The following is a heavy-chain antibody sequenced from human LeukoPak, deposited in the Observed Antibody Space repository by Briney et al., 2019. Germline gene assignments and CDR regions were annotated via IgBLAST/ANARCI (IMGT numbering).Heavy chain of an antibody. V-gene: IGHV4-4*07. D-gene: IGHD6-13*01. CDR1: GGSISSCY. J-gene: IGHJ4*02. CDR2: IYTSGST. CDR3: ALGRIAAAGTVDY. Sequence: SETLSLTCTVSGGSISSCYWSWIRQPAGKGLEWIGRIYTSGSTNYNPSLKSRVTMSVDTSKNQFSLKLSSVTAADTAAYYCALGRIAAAGTVDYWGQGTLVTVSS.